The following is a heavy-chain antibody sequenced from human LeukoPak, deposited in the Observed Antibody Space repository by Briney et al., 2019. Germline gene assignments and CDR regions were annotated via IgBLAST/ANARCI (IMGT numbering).Heavy chain of an antibody. D-gene: IGHD6-6*01. Sequence: SETLSLTCTVSGGSISSGGYYWSWIRQHPGKGLEWIGYIYYSGSTNYNPSLKSRVTMSVDTSKNQFSLKLSSVTAADTAVYYCARESSIAAPDYWGQGTLVTVSS. CDR2: IYYSGST. CDR3: ARESSIAAPDY. CDR1: GGSISSGGYY. J-gene: IGHJ4*02. V-gene: IGHV4-61*08.